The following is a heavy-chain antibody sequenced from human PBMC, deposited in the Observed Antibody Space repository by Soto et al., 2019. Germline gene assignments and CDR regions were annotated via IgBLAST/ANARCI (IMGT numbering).Heavy chain of an antibody. CDR3: ARIGYSFAWGY. D-gene: IGHD5-18*01. V-gene: IGHV3-53*01. CDR2: INSDGST. CDR1: GFLVNSAY. J-gene: IGHJ4*02. Sequence: EVQLVESGGGLIPPGGSLRLSCAASGFLVNSAYMTWVRQAPGKGLEWLSMINSDGSTLYAESVKGRFTISRDNSKTRLDLQMTTLRAEDTAMYYCARIGYSFAWGYWGQGTLVIVTS.